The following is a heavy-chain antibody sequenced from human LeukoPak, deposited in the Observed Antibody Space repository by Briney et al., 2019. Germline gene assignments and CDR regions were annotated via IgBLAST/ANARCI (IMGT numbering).Heavy chain of an antibody. J-gene: IGHJ4*02. CDR2: ISGSGGST. Sequence: GGSLRLSCAASGFTFTSYSMNWVRQAPGKGLEWVSAISGSGGSTYYADSVKGRFTISRDNSKNTLYLQMNSLRAEDTAVYYCAKDLKVDGYNSPFDYWGQGTLVTVSS. V-gene: IGHV3-23*01. D-gene: IGHD5-24*01. CDR1: GFTFTSYS. CDR3: AKDLKVDGYNSPFDY.